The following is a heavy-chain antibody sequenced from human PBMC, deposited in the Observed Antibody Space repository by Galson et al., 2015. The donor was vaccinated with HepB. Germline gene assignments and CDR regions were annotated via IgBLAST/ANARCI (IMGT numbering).Heavy chain of an antibody. CDR2: INPSGGST. V-gene: IGHV1-46*01. J-gene: IGHJ4*02. CDR1: GYKFTSYY. D-gene: IGHD3-10*01. CDR3: ARGVLLWDGPDY. Sequence: SVKVSCKASGYKFTSYYMHWVRQAPGQGLEWMGIINPSGGSTDYAQKFQGRLTMTRDTSTSTVFMELSSLRSVDTAVYHCARGVLLWDGPDYWGQGTLVTVSS.